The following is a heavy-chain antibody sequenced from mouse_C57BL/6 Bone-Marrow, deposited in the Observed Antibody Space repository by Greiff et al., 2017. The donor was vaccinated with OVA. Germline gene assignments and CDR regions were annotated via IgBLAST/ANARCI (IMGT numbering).Heavy chain of an antibody. J-gene: IGHJ4*01. D-gene: IGHD1-1*01. CDR3: ARWIRHYGSSYDAMDY. V-gene: IGHV1-64*01. CDR2: IHPNSGST. CDR1: GYTFTSYW. Sequence: QVQLQQPGAELVKPGASVKLSCKASGYTFTSYWRHWVKQRPGQGLEWIGMIHPNSGSTNYNEKFKSKATLTVDKSSSTAYMQLSSLTSEDSAVYYWARWIRHYGSSYDAMDYWGQGTSVTVSS.